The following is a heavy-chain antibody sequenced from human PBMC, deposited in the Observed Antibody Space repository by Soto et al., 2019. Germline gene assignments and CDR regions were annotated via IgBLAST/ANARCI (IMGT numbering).Heavy chain of an antibody. V-gene: IGHV3-23*01. Sequence: XGSLRLTCAAAGFTFSNHTMSWVRQAPGKGLEWVSTISGSGGTIYYADSVKGRFTISRDNSKNALWLQMNSLRAEDTALYYCAKGYGNIRPYGMDFWGQGTTVTVSS. CDR3: AKGYGNIRPYGMDF. CDR2: ISGSGGTI. D-gene: IGHD4-17*01. J-gene: IGHJ6*02. CDR1: GFTFSNHT.